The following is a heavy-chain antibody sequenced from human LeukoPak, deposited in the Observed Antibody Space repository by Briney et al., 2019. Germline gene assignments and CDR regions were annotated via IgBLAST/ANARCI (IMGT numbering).Heavy chain of an antibody. CDR2: IYSGGST. V-gene: IGHV3-66*01. CDR3: AINSQRELHAFDI. Sequence: GGSLGLSCAASGFTVSSNYMSWVRQAPGKGLEWVSVIYSGGSTYYADSVKGRFTISRDNSKNTLYLQMNSLRAEDTAVYYCAINSQRELHAFDIWGQGTMVTVSS. J-gene: IGHJ3*02. D-gene: IGHD1-26*01. CDR1: GFTVSSNY.